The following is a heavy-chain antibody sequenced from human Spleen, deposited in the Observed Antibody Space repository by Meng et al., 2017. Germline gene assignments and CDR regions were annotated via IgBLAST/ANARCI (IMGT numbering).Heavy chain of an antibody. Sequence: SVKVSCKASGYTFTSYDINWVRQATGQGLEWMGGINAVFGTTNYAQKFQDRVTITSDESTSTVYMELTRLTSEDTAVYFCARKAGNCISTTCYSLDYWGQGTLVTVSS. CDR2: INAVFGTT. CDR1: GYTFTSYD. CDR3: ARKAGNCISTTCYSLDY. J-gene: IGHJ4*02. V-gene: IGHV1-69*13. D-gene: IGHD2-2*01.